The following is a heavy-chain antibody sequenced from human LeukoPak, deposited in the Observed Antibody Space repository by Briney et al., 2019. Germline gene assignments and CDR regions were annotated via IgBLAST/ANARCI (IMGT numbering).Heavy chain of an antibody. CDR3: AREMTTVTYYFDY. CDR2: INPNSGGT. Sequence: HWVRQXXGQGLEWMGWINPNSGGTNYAQKFQGRVTMTRDTSISTAYMELSRLRSDDTAVYYCAREMTTVTYYFDYWGQGTLVTVSS. D-gene: IGHD4-17*01. J-gene: IGHJ4*02. V-gene: IGHV1-2*02.